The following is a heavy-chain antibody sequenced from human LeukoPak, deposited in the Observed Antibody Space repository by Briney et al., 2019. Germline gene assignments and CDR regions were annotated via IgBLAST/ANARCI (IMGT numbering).Heavy chain of an antibody. Sequence: GGSLRLSCAASGFTFDDYGMNWVRQAPGKGLEWVAFIRYDGSNKYYADSVKGRFTISRDNSKNTLYLQMNSLRAEDTAVYYCAKDPGDYGDYGYWGQGTLVTVSS. V-gene: IGHV3-30*02. J-gene: IGHJ4*02. D-gene: IGHD4-17*01. CDR1: GFTFDDYG. CDR2: IRYDGSNK. CDR3: AKDPGDYGDYGY.